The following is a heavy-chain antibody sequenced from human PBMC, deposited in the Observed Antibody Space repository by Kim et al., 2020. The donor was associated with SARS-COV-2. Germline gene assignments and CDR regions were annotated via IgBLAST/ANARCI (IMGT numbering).Heavy chain of an antibody. V-gene: IGHV4-59*01. CDR2: IHYSGNT. J-gene: IGHJ6*02. Sequence: SETLSLTCTVSDDSISSYYWSWIRQPPGKGLEWIGYIHYSGNTNYNPSLKSRVTISVDTSKNQFSLKLSSVTAADTAIYYCARDRVVIVPAAMSRYGMDVWGQGTTVTVSS. D-gene: IGHD2-2*01. CDR1: DDSISSYY. CDR3: ARDRVVIVPAAMSRYGMDV.